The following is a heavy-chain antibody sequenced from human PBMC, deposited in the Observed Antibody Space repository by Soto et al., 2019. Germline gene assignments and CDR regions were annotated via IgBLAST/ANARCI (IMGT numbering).Heavy chain of an antibody. CDR3: ARRLATTVSALGY. V-gene: IGHV3-30-3*01. CDR1: GLTFTSSS. Sequence: PGGSLRLSCTASGLTFTSSSFHWVRQAPGKGLEWVAVISENGDRQYSTESVRGRFLISRDSSKNTVYLQMNSLRPEGTGVYFCARRLATTVSALGYWGQGALVTVSS. D-gene: IGHD4-17*01. CDR2: ISENGDRQ. J-gene: IGHJ4*02.